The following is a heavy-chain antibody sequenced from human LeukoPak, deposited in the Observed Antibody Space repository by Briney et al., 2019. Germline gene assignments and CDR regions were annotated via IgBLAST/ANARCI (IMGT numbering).Heavy chain of an antibody. J-gene: IGHJ4*02. D-gene: IGHD3-16*02. CDR1: GGSISSHY. Sequence: PSETLSLTCTVSGGSISSHYWSWIRQPPGKGLEWIGYIYYSGSTNYNPSLKSQVTISVDPSKNQFSLKLSSVTAADTAVYYCARVTVWGSYRYIDYWGQGTLVTVSS. V-gene: IGHV4-59*11. CDR2: IYYSGST. CDR3: ARVTVWGSYRYIDY.